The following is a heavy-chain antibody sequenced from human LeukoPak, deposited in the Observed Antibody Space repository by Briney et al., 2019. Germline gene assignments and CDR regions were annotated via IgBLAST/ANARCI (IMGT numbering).Heavy chain of an antibody. V-gene: IGHV3-21*01. Sequence: GGSLRLSCAACGFTFSSYSTNLVRQAPGKGLEWVSSISRSSSYIYYADSVKGRFTISRDNAKNSLYLQMNSLRAEDTAVSYCARVSGATSYYYYYGMDVWGQGTTVTVSS. D-gene: IGHD1-26*01. J-gene: IGHJ6*02. CDR1: GFTFSSYS. CDR3: ARVSGATSYYYYYGMDV. CDR2: ISRSSSYI.